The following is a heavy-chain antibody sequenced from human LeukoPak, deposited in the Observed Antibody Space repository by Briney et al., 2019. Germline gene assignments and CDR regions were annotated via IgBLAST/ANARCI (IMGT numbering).Heavy chain of an antibody. CDR2: IYYSGST. CDR3: ARAVPVVYMDV. D-gene: IGHD4-23*01. J-gene: IGHJ6*03. V-gene: IGHV4-31*03. Sequence: SETLSLTCTVSGGSISSDGYYRSWIRLHPGKGLEWIGYIYYSGSTYYNPSLKSRVTISVDTSKNQFSLKLSSVTAADTAVYYCARAVPVVYMDVWGKGTTVTVSS. CDR1: GGSISSDGYY.